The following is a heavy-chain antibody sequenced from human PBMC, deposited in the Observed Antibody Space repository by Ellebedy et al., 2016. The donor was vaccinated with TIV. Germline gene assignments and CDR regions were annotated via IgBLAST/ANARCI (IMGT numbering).Heavy chain of an antibody. V-gene: IGHV1-2*02. J-gene: IGHJ3*02. D-gene: IGHD4-17*01. CDR2: INPNSGGT. Sequence: ASVKVSCXASGYTFTGYYMHWVRQAPGQGLEWMGWINPNSGGTNYAQKFQGRVTMTRDTSISTAYMELSRLRSEDTAVYYCGRPRGAYGDYGGPRDAFDIWGQGTMVTVSS. CDR1: GYTFTGYY. CDR3: GRPRGAYGDYGGPRDAFDI.